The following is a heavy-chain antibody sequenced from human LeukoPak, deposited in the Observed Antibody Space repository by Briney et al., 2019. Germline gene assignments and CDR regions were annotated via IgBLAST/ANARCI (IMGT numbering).Heavy chain of an antibody. CDR2: ISYDGSNK. CDR1: GFTFSSYA. D-gene: IGHD6-19*01. Sequence: GGSLRLSCAASGFTFSSYAMHWVRQAPGKGLEWVAVISYDGSNKYYADSVKGRFTISRDNSKNTLYLQMNSLRAEDTAVYYCAKSGSSGWLPSNYDYWGQGTLVTVSS. CDR3: AKSGSSGWLPSNYDY. J-gene: IGHJ4*02. V-gene: IGHV3-30*04.